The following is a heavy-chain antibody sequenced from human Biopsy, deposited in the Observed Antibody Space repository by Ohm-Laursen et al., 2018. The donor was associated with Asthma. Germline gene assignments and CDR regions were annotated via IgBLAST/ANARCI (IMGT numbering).Heavy chain of an antibody. J-gene: IGHJ5*02. CDR1: VYTFIGCH. CDR3: ARGQKSAGDRWFDP. D-gene: IGHD6-13*01. CDR2: INPNSGGT. V-gene: IGHV1-2*06. Sequence: SAKVSCKASVYTFIGCHIHWMRQAPGQGLEWMGRINPNSGGTNYAQKFQGRVTMTRDTSISTAYMEVSRLRSDDTAVYYCARGQKSAGDRWFDPWGQGTLVTVSS.